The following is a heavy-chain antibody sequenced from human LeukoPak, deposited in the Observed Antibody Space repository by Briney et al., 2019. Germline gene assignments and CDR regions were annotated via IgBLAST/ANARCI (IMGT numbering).Heavy chain of an antibody. J-gene: IGHJ4*02. CDR3: ASSTIAVAGSGGFDY. V-gene: IGHV3-30-3*01. CDR1: GFTFSNYA. D-gene: IGHD6-19*01. Sequence: QSGRSLRLSCAASGFTFSNYAMHWVRQAPGKGLEWVAGISYDGSNKYYADAVKGRFTISGDNSKNTLHLQMNSLRVEDTAVYYCASSTIAVAGSGGFDYWGQGTLVTVSS. CDR2: ISYDGSNK.